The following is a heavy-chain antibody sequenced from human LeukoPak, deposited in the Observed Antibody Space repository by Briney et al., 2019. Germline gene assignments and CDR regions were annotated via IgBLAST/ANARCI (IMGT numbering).Heavy chain of an antibody. CDR3: VTLMGHLQFWGRGVDY. V-gene: IGHV3-23*01. CDR2: ISCIVGST. D-gene: IGHD3-16*01. J-gene: IGHJ4*02. Sequence: GGSLRLSCAPSGCILSRYAIIWVRQSPGKWLYWGSTISCIVGSTFYAERVKGRFTLSQDNSKNTPYLLMNSLRAADTALYYRVTLMGHLQFWGRGVDYWGQGNLVTVSS. CDR1: GCILSRYA.